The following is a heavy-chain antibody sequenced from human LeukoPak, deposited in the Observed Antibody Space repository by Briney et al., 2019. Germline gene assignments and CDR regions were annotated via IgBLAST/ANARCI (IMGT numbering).Heavy chain of an antibody. Sequence: SETLSLTCTVSGGSISSYYWSWIRQPPAKGLEWIGYIYYSGSTNYNPSLKSRVTISVDTSKNQFSLKLSSVTAADTAVYYCARKEMATTPFDYWGQGTLVTVSS. CDR2: IYYSGST. CDR3: ARKEMATTPFDY. D-gene: IGHD5-24*01. J-gene: IGHJ4*02. V-gene: IGHV4-59*01. CDR1: GGSISSYY.